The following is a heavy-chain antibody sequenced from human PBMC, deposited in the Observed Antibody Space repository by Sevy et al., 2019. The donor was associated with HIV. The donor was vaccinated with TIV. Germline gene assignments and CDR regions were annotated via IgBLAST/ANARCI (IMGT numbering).Heavy chain of an antibody. D-gene: IGHD6-13*01. V-gene: IGHV3-73*01. CDR3: TSDGGIAAANGGLDY. CDR1: GFTFSGSA. J-gene: IGHJ4*02. CDR2: IRSKANSYAT. Sequence: GGSLRLSCAASGFTFSGSAMYWVRQASGKGLEWVGRIRSKANSYATAYAASVKGRFTISRDDSKNTAYLQMNSLKTEDTAVYYCTSDGGIAAANGGLDYWGQGTLVTVSS.